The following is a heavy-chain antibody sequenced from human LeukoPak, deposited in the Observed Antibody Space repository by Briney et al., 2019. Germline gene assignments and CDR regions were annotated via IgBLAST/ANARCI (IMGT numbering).Heavy chain of an antibody. CDR2: ISAYNGNT. CDR3: ARDFPMVRGAADVFDI. Sequence: ASVKVSCKASGYTFTSYGISWVRQAPGQGLEWMGWISAYNGNTNYAQKLQGRVTMTTDTSTSTAYMELRSLRSDDTAVYYCARDFPMVRGAADVFDIWGQGTMVTVSS. CDR1: GYTFTSYG. J-gene: IGHJ3*02. V-gene: IGHV1-18*01. D-gene: IGHD3-10*01.